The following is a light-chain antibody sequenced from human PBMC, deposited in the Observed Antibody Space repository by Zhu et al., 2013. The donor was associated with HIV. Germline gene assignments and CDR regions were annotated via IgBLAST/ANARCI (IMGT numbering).Light chain of an antibody. V-gene: IGKV1-39*01. CDR2: AAS. CDR1: QSINSF. J-gene: IGKJ5*01. CDR3: QQSYSTPPT. Sequence: EIQMTQSPSSLSASVGDRVTITCRASQSINSFLNWYQQTPGKAPNLLIYAASSLQSGVPSRFSGSGSGTDFTLTISSLQPEDFATYYCQQSYSTPPTFGQGTRLEIK.